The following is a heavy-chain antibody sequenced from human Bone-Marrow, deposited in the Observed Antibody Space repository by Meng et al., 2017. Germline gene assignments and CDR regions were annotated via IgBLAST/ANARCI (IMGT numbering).Heavy chain of an antibody. CDR3: ARDMRGVRWLEVDY. CDR1: GFTFSSYE. CDR2: ISSSGSNI. D-gene: IGHD5-24*01. Sequence: GESLKISCAASGFTFSSYEMNWVRQATGKGLEWVSYISSSGSNIYYADSVKGRFTISRDNAKNSLYLQMNSLRAEDTAVYYCARDMRGVRWLEVDYWGQGNLVTGCS. V-gene: IGHV3-48*03. J-gene: IGHJ4*02.